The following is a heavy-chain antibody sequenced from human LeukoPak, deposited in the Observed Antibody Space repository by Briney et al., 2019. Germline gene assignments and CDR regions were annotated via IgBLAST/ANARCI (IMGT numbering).Heavy chain of an antibody. J-gene: IGHJ4*02. CDR2: ISAYNGNT. Sequence: ASVKVSCKASGYTFTSYGISWVRQAPGQGLEWMGWISAYNGNTNYAQKLQGRVTMTTDTSTSTAYMELRSLRSDDTAVYFCARVEGPSIFGVVDYWGREPWSPSPQ. CDR3: ARVEGPSIFGVVDY. D-gene: IGHD3-3*01. V-gene: IGHV1-18*01. CDR1: GYTFTSYG.